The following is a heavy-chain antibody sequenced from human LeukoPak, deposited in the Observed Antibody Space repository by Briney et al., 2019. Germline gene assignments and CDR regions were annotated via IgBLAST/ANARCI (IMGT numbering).Heavy chain of an antibody. J-gene: IGHJ6*03. D-gene: IGHD3-3*01. CDR3: ARVGEYDFWSGYSPMDV. CDR1: GGTFSSYA. Sequence: VASVKVSCKASGGTFSSYAISWVRQAPGQGLEWMGGIIPIFGTANYAQKFQGRVTITTDESTSTAYMELSSLRSEDTAVYYCARVGEYDFWSGYSPMDVWGKGTTVTVSS. V-gene: IGHV1-69*05. CDR2: IIPIFGTA.